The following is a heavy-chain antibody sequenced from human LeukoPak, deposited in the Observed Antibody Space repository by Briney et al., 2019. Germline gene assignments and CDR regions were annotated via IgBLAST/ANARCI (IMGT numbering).Heavy chain of an antibody. J-gene: IGHJ4*02. Sequence: ASVKLSCTAAGYTFTSYGVSWGRQAPGQGLGWRGWISAYNGNTNYAQKLQGRVTMTTDTSTSTAYMELRSLRSDDTAVYYCARATPGYSSSWYADYWGQGTLVTVSS. CDR3: ARATPGYSSSWYADY. CDR2: ISAYNGNT. D-gene: IGHD6-13*01. V-gene: IGHV1-18*01. CDR1: GYTFTSYG.